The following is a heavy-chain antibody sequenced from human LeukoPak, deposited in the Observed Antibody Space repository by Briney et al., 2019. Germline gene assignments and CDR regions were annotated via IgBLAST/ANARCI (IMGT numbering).Heavy chain of an antibody. CDR1: GYTFTSYY. Sequence: ASVKVSCKASGYTFTSYYMHWVRQAPGQGLGWMGIINPSGGSTSYAQKFQGRVTMTRDTSTSTVYMELSSLRSEDTAVYYCARGAIHLNYGSGSYYPHWGQGTLVTVSS. D-gene: IGHD3-10*01. CDR2: INPSGGST. V-gene: IGHV1-46*01. J-gene: IGHJ4*02. CDR3: ARGAIHLNYGSGSYYPH.